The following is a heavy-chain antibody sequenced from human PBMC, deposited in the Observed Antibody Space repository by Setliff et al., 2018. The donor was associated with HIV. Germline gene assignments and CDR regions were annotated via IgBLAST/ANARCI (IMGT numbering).Heavy chain of an antibody. CDR1: GYTFTGHY. Sequence: ASVKVSCKASGYTFTGHYLHWVRQAPGQGLEWLGWVNPTSGDAIYAQNFRGRVTMTRDTSINAAYMELRGLRSDDTAVYYCARNFGLSPSGKYYYYYGMDIWGQGTTVTVSS. J-gene: IGHJ6*02. CDR2: VNPTSGDA. V-gene: IGHV1-2*02. D-gene: IGHD3-10*01. CDR3: ARNFGLSPSGKYYYYYGMDI.